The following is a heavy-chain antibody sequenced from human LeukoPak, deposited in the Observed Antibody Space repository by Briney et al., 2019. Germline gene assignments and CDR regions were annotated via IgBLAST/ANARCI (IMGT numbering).Heavy chain of an antibody. D-gene: IGHD3-3*01. V-gene: IGHV4-34*01. J-gene: IGHJ4*02. CDR1: GGSFSGYY. Sequence: PSETLSLTCAVYGGSFSGYYWSWLRQPPGKGLEWIGEINHSGSTNYNPSLKSRVTISVDTSKNQFSLKLSSVTAADTAVYYCAREKAYYDFWSGFEWGQGTLVTVSS. CDR3: AREKAYYDFWSGFE. CDR2: INHSGST.